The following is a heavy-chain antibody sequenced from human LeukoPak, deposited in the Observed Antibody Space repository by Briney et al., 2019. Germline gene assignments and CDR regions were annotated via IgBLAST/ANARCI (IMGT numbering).Heavy chain of an antibody. CDR2: INPNSGGT. CDR3: ARDRAVVVPAAIDDY. J-gene: IGHJ4*02. Sequence: ASVQVSCKASGYTFTGYYMHWVRQAPGQGLEWMGWINPNSGGTNYAQKFQGRVTMTRDTSISTAYMELSRLRSDDTAVYYCARDRAVVVPAAIDDYWGQGTLVTVSS. V-gene: IGHV1-2*02. CDR1: GYTFTGYY. D-gene: IGHD2-2*01.